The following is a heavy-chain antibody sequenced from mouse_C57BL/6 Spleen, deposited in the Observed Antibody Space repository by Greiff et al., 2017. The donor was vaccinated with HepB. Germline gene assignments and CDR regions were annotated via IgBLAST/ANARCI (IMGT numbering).Heavy chain of an antibody. J-gene: IGHJ1*03. D-gene: IGHD2-4*01. CDR2: FHPYNDDT. Sequence: VMLVESGAELVKPGASVKMSCKASGYTFTTYPIEWMKQNHGKSLEWIGNFHPYNDDTKYNEKFKGKATLTVEKSSSTVYLELSRLTSDDSAVYYCARAYYDYDWYFDVWGTGTTVTVSS. CDR1: GYTFTTYP. CDR3: ARAYYDYDWYFDV. V-gene: IGHV1-47*01.